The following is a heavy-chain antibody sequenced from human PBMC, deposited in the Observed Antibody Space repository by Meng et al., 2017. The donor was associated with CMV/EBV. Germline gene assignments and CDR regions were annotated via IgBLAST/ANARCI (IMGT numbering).Heavy chain of an antibody. J-gene: IGHJ4*02. CDR1: GFTFDDYA. D-gene: IGHD2-21*01. CDR3: ARDFAVVVIATQGY. V-gene: IGHV3-9*01. CDR2: ISWNSGSI. Sequence: SLKISCAASGFTFDDYAMHWVRQAPGKGLEWVSGISWNSGSIGYADSVKGRFTISRDNSKNTLYLQMNSLRAEDTAVYYCARDFAVVVIATQGYWGQGTLVTVSS.